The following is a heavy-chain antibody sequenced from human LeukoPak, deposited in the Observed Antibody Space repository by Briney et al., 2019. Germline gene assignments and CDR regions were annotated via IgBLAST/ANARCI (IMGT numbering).Heavy chain of an antibody. CDR2: ISGSGGST. CDR1: GFTFSSYA. J-gene: IGHJ4*02. V-gene: IGHV3-23*01. CDR3: ARDGLELRSHYFDY. Sequence: PGGSLRLSCAASGFTFSSYAMSWVRQAPGKGLEWVSAISGSGGSTYYADSVKGRFTISRDNSKNTLYLQMNSLRAEDTAVYYCARDGLELRSHYFDYWGQGTLVTVSS. D-gene: IGHD1-7*01.